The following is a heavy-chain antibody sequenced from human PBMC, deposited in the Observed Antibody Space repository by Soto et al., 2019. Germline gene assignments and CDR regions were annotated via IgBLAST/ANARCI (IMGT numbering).Heavy chain of an antibody. CDR2: IIPGYGNT. V-gene: IGHV1-69*05. CDR1: GGTFSSYA. CDR3: ARDLVVVPAAISPPHAFDI. Sequence: SVKVSCKASGGTFSSYAISWVRQAPGQRLEWMGGIIPGYGNTKYAQKFQGRVTITRDTSTSTAYMELSSLRSEDTAVYYCARDLVVVPAAISPPHAFDIWGQGTMVTVSS. J-gene: IGHJ3*02. D-gene: IGHD2-2*01.